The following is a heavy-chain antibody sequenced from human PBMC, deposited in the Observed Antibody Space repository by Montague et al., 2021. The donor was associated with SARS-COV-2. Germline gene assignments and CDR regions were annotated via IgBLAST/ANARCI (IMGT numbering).Heavy chain of an antibody. CDR2: ISRSGDRT. V-gene: IGHV3-20*01. CDR1: GFTFDDYG. D-gene: IGHD3-10*01. Sequence: SLRLPCAVSGFTFDDYGMSWVRQAPGKGSEWVSGISRSGDRTAYGDSVKGRFTISRDNAKNSLYLQMNSLRVEDTAFYHCSRGGGMIRGVVDFWGQGILVSVSS. J-gene: IGHJ4*02. CDR3: SRGGGMIRGVVDF.